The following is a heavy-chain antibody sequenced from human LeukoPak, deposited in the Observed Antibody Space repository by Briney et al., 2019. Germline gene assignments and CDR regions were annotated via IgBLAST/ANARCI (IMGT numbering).Heavy chain of an antibody. D-gene: IGHD1-1*01. CDR3: ATGRWNRNYRYFDL. Sequence: ASVKVSCKVSGYTLTELSMHWVRQAPGEGLEWMGGFDPEDAETIYAQKFQGRVTMTEDTSTDTAYMHLSSLGSEDTAVYYCATGRWNRNYRYFDLWGRGTLITVSS. CDR1: GYTLTELS. J-gene: IGHJ2*01. V-gene: IGHV1-24*01. CDR2: FDPEDAET.